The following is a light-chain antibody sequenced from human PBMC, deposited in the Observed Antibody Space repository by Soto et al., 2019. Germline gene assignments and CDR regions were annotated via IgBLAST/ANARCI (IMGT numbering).Light chain of an antibody. CDR2: DVS. J-gene: IGKJ4*01. Sequence: EVALTQSPATLSLSPGERATLSCRASQSVSSNLAWYRQKPGQAPRLLIYDVSNRATGIPARFSGSGSGTDFTLTISSLEPEDFAVYFCQHHNSWPLTFGGGTKVELK. V-gene: IGKV3-11*01. CDR1: QSVSSN. CDR3: QHHNSWPLT.